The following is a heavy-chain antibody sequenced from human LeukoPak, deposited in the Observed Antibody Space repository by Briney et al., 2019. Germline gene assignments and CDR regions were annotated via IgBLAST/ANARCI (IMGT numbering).Heavy chain of an antibody. CDR3: ARVSTLARFDP. Sequence: GGSLRPSCAGSGFTFSDYAINWVRQAPGKGLEWVSYISSSGSTIYYADSVKGRFTISRDNAKNSLYLQMNSLRAEDTAVYYCARVSTLARFDPWGQGTLVTVSS. V-gene: IGHV3-48*03. CDR1: GFTFSDYA. CDR2: ISSSGSTI. J-gene: IGHJ5*02.